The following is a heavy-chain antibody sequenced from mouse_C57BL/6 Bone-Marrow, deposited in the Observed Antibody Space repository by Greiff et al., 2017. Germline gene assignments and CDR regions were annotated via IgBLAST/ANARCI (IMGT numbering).Heavy chain of an antibody. V-gene: IGHV2-2*01. CDR1: GFSLTSYG. CDR2: IWSGGST. Sequence: QVQLQQSGPGLVQPSPSLSITCTASGFSLTSYGVHWVRQSPGKGLEWLGVIWSGGSTDYNTAFISRLSIRKDNSNSKVFFKMNSLQADDTAIYYCARDYGYYAIDYWGQGTSVTVSS. CDR3: ARDYGYYAIDY. J-gene: IGHJ4*01. D-gene: IGHD1-1*02.